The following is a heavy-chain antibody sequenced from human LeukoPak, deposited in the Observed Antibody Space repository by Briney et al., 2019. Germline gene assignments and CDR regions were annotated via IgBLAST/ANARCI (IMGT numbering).Heavy chain of an antibody. CDR2: ISSSASTI. Sequence: PGGSLRLSCAASGFTFSTYEMQWVRQAPGKGLEWVSYISSSASTIYYTDSVKGRFTTSRDNAKNSLYLQLNSLRAEDTAVYYCAGLRSVWDPPDYWGQGTLVTVSS. CDR1: GFTFSTYE. CDR3: AGLRSVWDPPDY. V-gene: IGHV3-48*03. J-gene: IGHJ4*02. D-gene: IGHD1-26*01.